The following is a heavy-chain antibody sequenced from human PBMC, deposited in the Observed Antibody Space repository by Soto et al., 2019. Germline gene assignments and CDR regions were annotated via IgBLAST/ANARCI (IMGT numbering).Heavy chain of an antibody. Sequence: GESLKISCKGSGYSFTSYWIGWVRQMPGKGLEWMGIIYPGDSDTRYSPSFQGQVTISADKSISTAYLQWSSLKASDTAMYYCASPASTGTKRYYYYGMDVWGQGTTVTVSS. CDR2: IYPGDSDT. D-gene: IGHD1-1*01. V-gene: IGHV5-51*01. CDR1: GYSFTSYW. J-gene: IGHJ6*02. CDR3: ASPASTGTKRYYYYGMDV.